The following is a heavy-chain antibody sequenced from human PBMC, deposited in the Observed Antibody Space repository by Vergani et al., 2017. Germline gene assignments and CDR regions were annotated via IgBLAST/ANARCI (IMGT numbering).Heavy chain of an antibody. CDR3: AKDGVTTVTPYYFDY. CDR2: ITGSGGDT. CDR1: GFTFSSYA. J-gene: IGHJ4*02. Sequence: EVQLVESGGGLVQPGGSLRLSCAASGFTFSSYAMSWVRQTPGRGLEWVSAITGSGGDTYYADSVTGRFTISRDNSKNTLYLQMNSLRAEDTAVYYCAKDGVTTVTPYYFDYWGQGTLVTVSS. D-gene: IGHD4-17*01. V-gene: IGHV3-23*04.